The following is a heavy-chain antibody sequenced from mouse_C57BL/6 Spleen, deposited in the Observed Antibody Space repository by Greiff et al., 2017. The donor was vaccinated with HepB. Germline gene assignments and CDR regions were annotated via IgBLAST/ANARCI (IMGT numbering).Heavy chain of an antibody. Sequence: VQLQQPGAELVRPGTSVKLSCKASGYTFTSYWMHWVKQRPGQGLEWIGVIDPSDSYTKYNQKFKGKATLTVDTSSSTAYMQLSSLTSEDSAVYYCARESDGYYRYFDVWGTGTTVTVSS. D-gene: IGHD2-3*01. CDR2: IDPSDSYT. J-gene: IGHJ1*03. V-gene: IGHV1-59*01. CDR1: GYTFTSYW. CDR3: ARESDGYYRYFDV.